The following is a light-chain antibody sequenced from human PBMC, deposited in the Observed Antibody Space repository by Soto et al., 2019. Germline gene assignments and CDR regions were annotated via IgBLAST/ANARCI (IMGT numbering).Light chain of an antibody. Sequence: NFMLTQPHSVSESPGKTVTISCTRSSGSIASNYVQWYQQRPGSSPTTVIYEDNQRPSGVPDRFSGSIDSSSNSASHTISGLKTEDEADYYCQSYDSSNSWVFGGGTKVTVL. V-gene: IGLV6-57*01. CDR1: SGSIASNY. J-gene: IGLJ3*02. CDR3: QSYDSSNSWV. CDR2: EDN.